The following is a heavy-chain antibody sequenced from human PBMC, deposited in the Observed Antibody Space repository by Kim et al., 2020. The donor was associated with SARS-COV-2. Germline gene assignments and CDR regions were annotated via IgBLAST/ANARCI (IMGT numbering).Heavy chain of an antibody. J-gene: IGHJ4*02. CDR3: ARASFDDYDSSGYYYDY. CDR1: GGSISSYY. D-gene: IGHD3-22*01. CDR2: IYYSGST. V-gene: IGHV4-59*01. Sequence: SETLSLTCTVSGGSISSYYWSWIRQPPGKGLEWIGYIYYSGSTNYNPSLKSRVTISVDTSKNQFSLKLSSVTAADTAVYYCARASFDDYDSSGYYYDYWGQGTLGTVSS.